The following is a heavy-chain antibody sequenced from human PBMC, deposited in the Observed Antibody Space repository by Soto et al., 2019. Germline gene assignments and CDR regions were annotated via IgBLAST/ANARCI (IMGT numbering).Heavy chain of an antibody. V-gene: IGHV3-21*01. D-gene: IGHD3-10*01. CDR3: ARDGDLWFGELLDQNWFDP. Sequence: EVQLVESGGGLVKPGGSLRLSCAASGFTFSSYSMNWVRQAPGKGLEWVSSISSSSSYIYYADSVKGRFTISRDNAKNSLYLQMNSLRAEDTAVYYCARDGDLWFGELLDQNWFDPWGQGTLASVSS. J-gene: IGHJ5*02. CDR1: GFTFSSYS. CDR2: ISSSSSYI.